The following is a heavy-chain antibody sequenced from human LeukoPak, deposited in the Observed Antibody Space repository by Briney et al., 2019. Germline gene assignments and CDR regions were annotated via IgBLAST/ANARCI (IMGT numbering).Heavy chain of an antibody. Sequence: SETLSLTCAVYGGSFSGYYWSWIRQPPGKGLECIGEINHSGSTNYNPSLKSRVTISVDTSKNQLSLKLSSVTAADTAVYYCASGYDSSGYQGYWGQGTLVTVSS. CDR3: ASGYDSSGYQGY. V-gene: IGHV4-34*01. D-gene: IGHD3-22*01. J-gene: IGHJ4*02. CDR1: GGSFSGYY. CDR2: INHSGST.